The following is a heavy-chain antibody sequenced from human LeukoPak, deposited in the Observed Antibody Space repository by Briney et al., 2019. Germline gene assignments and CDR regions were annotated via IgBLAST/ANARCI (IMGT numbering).Heavy chain of an antibody. J-gene: IGHJ6*03. CDR3: ARDQTKWEPLRRRDYYYMDV. V-gene: IGHV3-7*01. Sequence: GGSLRLSCAASGFTFNSYWMSWVRQAPGKGLEWMANIKQDGSEKYYVDSVKGRFTISRDNAKNSLYLQMNSLRAEDTAVYYCARDQTKWEPLRRRDYYYMDVWGKGTTVTVSS. CDR1: GFTFNSYW. D-gene: IGHD1-26*01. CDR2: IKQDGSEK.